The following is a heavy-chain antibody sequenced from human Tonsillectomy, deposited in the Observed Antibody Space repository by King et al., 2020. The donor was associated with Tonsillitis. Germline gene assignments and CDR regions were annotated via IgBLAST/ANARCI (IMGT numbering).Heavy chain of an antibody. D-gene: IGHD6-19*01. CDR1: GFIFEDYA. CDR3: AKGYSSAWYPGAFDI. V-gene: IGHV3-9*01. J-gene: IGHJ3*02. CDR2: ISWNSGFI. Sequence: VQLVESGGGLVQPGRSLRLSCAGSGFIFEDYAIHWVRQAPGKGLEWVSGISWNSGFIAYADSVKGRFTISRDNANNSLYLQMNSLRADDTALYYCAKGYSSAWYPGAFDIWGQGTVVSVSS.